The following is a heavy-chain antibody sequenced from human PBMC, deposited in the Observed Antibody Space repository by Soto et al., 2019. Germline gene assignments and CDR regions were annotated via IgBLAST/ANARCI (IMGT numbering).Heavy chain of an antibody. CDR1: GFTVSSHA. V-gene: IGHV3-23*01. CDR3: APHVSCSGGSCQYDAFAI. D-gene: IGHD2-15*01. CDR2: VTADGGT. J-gene: IGHJ3*02. Sequence: EVQVLESGGGLVQPGGSLRLSCEGSGFTVSSHAMTWIRQAPGKGPEWVSTVTADGGTHYADSVKGRFAMSRDTSENTLYLQMNSLGAEDTAAYYCAPHVSCSGGSCQYDAFAIRGQGTMVTVSS.